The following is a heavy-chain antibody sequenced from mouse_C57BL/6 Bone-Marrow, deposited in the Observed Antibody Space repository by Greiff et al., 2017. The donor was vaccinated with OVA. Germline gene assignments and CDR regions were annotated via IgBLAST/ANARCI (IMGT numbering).Heavy chain of an antibody. CDR3: ARLIYYYGRGFAY. J-gene: IGHJ3*01. CDR2: IYPGSGST. D-gene: IGHD1-1*01. V-gene: IGHV1-55*01. Sequence: VKLQQPGAELVKPGASVKMSCKASGYTFTSYWITWVKQRPGQGLEWIGDIYPGSGSTNYNEKFKSKATLTVDTSSSTAYMQLSSLTSEDSAVYYCARLIYYYGRGFAYWGQGTLVTVSA. CDR1: GYTFTSYW.